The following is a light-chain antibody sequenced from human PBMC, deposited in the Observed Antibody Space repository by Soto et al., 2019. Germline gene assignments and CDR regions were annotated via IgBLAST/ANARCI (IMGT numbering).Light chain of an antibody. CDR1: QSVSSSY. CDR2: GAS. J-gene: IGKJ5*01. CDR3: QQYSSSFPIT. V-gene: IGKV3-20*01. Sequence: EIVLTQSPGTLSLSPGERATLSCRTSQSVSSSYLAWYQQKPGQAPRLLIYGASSRATGIPDRFSGSGSGTDLTLTISRLEPEDFAVYYCQQYSSSFPITFGQGTRLEIK.